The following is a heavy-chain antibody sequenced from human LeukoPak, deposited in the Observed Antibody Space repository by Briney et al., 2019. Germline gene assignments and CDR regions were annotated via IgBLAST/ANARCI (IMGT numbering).Heavy chain of an antibody. CDR3: AKGGKWDVTPFDY. CDR1: GFTFTSYS. J-gene: IGHJ4*02. CDR2: ISGGGGST. V-gene: IGHV3-23*01. Sequence: GGALRLSCAASGFTFTSYSMNWVRQAPGKGLEWVSTISGGGGSTYYADSVKGRFTISRDNSKNTLYLQVNSLRAEDTAVYYCAKGGKWDVTPFDYWGQGTLVTVSS. D-gene: IGHD1-26*01.